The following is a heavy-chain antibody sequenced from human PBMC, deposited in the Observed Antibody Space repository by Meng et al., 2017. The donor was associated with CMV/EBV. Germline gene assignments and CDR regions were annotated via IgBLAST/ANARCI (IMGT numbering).Heavy chain of an antibody. CDR2: IYSGGST. CDR3: ARGRGGHYWGY. Sequence: GESLKISCAASGFTVSSNYMSWVRQAPGKGLEWVSVIYSGGSTYYADSVKGRFTISRDNSKNTLYLQMNSLRAEDTAVYYCARGRGGHYWGYWGQGTLVTVSS. CDR1: GFTVSSNY. V-gene: IGHV3-53*01. J-gene: IGHJ4*02. D-gene: IGHD3-16*01.